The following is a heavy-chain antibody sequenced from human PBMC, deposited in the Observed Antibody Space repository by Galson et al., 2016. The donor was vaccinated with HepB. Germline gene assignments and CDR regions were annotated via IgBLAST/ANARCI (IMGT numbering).Heavy chain of an antibody. CDR3: ARDPRKIRYQLLEISYYYDAMDV. J-gene: IGHJ6*02. D-gene: IGHD2-2*01. CDR2: ISAYNGNT. CDR1: GYTFTTYG. Sequence: SVKVSCKASGYTFTTYGISWVRQAPGQGLEWMGWISAYNGNTNYAQKLQGRVTMTTDTSTSTAYMELRSLRSDDTAVYYCARDPRKIRYQLLEISYYYDAMDVWGQGTTVTVSS. V-gene: IGHV1-18*01.